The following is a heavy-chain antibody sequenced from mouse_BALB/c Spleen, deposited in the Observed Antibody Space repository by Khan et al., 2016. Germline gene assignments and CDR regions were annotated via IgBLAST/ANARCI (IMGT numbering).Heavy chain of an antibody. J-gene: IGHJ3*01. CDR3: ARWGLYFVYAWFGY. V-gene: IGHV1S56*01. D-gene: IGHD2-2*01. CDR1: GYTFTSYY. Sequence: QVQLQQSGPELVKPGASVRISCKASGYTFTSYYIHCVKQRPGQGLEWIGWIYPGNLNTKYNEKFKGKATLTADKSSSTAYMQLSSLTSEYSAVDYSARWGLYFVYAWFGYWGQRTLVTVSA. CDR2: IYPGNLNT.